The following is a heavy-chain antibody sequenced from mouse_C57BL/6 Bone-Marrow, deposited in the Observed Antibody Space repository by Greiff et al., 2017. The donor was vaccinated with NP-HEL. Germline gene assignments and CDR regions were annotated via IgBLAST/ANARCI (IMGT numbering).Heavy chain of an antibody. CDR1: GYSFTGYY. CDR2: INPSTGGT. Sequence: VQLKQSGPELVKPGASVKISCKASGYSFTGYYMNWVKQSPEKSLEWIGEINPSTGGTTYNQKLKAKATLTVDKSSSTAYMQLKSLTSEDSAVYYCARCYGTDFDYWGQGTTLTVSS. D-gene: IGHD1-1*01. V-gene: IGHV1-42*01. CDR3: ARCYGTDFDY. J-gene: IGHJ2*01.